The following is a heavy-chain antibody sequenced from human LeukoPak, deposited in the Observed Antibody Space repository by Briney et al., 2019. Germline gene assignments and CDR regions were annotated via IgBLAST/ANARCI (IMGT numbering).Heavy chain of an antibody. V-gene: IGHV3-48*03. D-gene: IGHD2-2*01. Sequence: GGSLRLSCAASGLTFSSYEMNWVRQAPGKGLEWVSYISSSGSTIYYADSVKGRFTISRDNAKNSLYLQMDSLRAEDTAVYYCARGEESSSTDPFDYWGQGTLVTVSS. CDR3: ARGEESSSTDPFDY. CDR1: GLTFSSYE. J-gene: IGHJ4*02. CDR2: ISSSGSTI.